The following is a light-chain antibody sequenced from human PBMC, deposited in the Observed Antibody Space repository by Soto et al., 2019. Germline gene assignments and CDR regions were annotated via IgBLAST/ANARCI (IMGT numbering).Light chain of an antibody. J-gene: IGKJ4*01. CDR2: EAS. CDR3: QQLNTYPLT. CDR1: QGISSF. Sequence: DIHLTQSPSFLSASVGDRVTITCRASQGISSFLAWYQQKPGKAPKLLIYEASTLQSGVPSRFRGSGAGTEFTLTLSSMQPEDFATYYCQQLNTYPLTFGGGPKVEI. V-gene: IGKV1-9*01.